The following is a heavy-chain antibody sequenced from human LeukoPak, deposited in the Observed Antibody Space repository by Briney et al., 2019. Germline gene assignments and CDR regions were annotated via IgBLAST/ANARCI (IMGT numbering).Heavy chain of an antibody. CDR2: IYSGGST. V-gene: IGHV3-53*01. CDR3: ARPYYDYAWGSPI. CDR1: GFTVSSNY. J-gene: IGHJ4*02. Sequence: GGSLRLSCAASGFTVSSNYMSWVRQAPGKGLEWVSVIYSGGSTYYADSVKGRFTISRDNSKNTLYLQMNSLRAEDTAVYYCARPYYDYAWGSPIWGQGTLVTVSS. D-gene: IGHD3-16*01.